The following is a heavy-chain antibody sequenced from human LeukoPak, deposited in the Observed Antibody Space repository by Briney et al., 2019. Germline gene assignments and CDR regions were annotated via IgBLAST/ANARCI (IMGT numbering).Heavy chain of an antibody. D-gene: IGHD5-12*01. CDR1: GFTVSSNY. Sequence: GGSLRLSCAASGFTVSSNYMSWVRQAPGKGLQWVSFIYSGTTTYYADSVKGRFTISRDNAKNSLYLQMNSLRAEDTALYYCASGSGYPDWGQGTLVTVSS. V-gene: IGHV3-53*05. CDR3: ASGSGYPD. CDR2: IYSGTTT. J-gene: IGHJ4*02.